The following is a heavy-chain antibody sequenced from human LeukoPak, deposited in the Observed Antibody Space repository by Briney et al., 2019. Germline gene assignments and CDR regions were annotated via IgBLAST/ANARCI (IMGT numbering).Heavy chain of an antibody. CDR3: ARRRTRPEAFDI. Sequence: GESLKISCKGSGYSFINYWIGWVHQMPGKGLEWMGVIYPDDSTTKYSPSFQGQVTISVDKSISTAYLQWSSLKASDTAMYYCARRRTRPEAFDIWGQGTMVTISS. CDR1: GYSFINYW. CDR2: IYPDDSTT. J-gene: IGHJ3*02. V-gene: IGHV5-51*07. D-gene: IGHD1-14*01.